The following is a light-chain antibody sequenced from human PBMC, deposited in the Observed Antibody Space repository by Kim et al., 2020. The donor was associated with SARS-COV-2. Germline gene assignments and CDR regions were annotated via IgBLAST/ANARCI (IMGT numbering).Light chain of an antibody. J-gene: IGLJ1*01. V-gene: IGLV1-40*01. CDR3: QSYDSSLSALYV. CDR1: SSNIGAGYD. CDR2: DNS. Sequence: RVTISCTGSSSNIGAGYDVHWYQQLPGTAHKLLIYDNSNRPSGVPDRFSGSKSGTSASLAITGLQAEDEADYYCQSYDSSLSALYVFGTGTRSPS.